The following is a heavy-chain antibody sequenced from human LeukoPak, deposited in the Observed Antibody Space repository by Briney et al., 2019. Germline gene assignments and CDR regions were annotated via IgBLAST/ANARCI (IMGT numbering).Heavy chain of an antibody. CDR3: ARMYSSSSSRFDY. V-gene: IGHV1-2*02. CDR2: INPNSGGT. CDR1: GYTFTGYY. Sequence: ASVKVSCKASGYTFTGYYMHWVLQAPGQGLEGMGWINPNSGGTNYAQKFQGRVTMTRDTSISTAYMELSRLRSDDTAMYYCARMYSSSSSRFDYWGQGTLVTVSS. D-gene: IGHD6-6*01. J-gene: IGHJ4*02.